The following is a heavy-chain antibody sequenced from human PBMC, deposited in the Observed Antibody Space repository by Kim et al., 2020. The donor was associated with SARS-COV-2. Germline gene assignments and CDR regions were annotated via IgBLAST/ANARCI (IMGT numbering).Heavy chain of an antibody. CDR2: IYYSGST. CDR1: GGSISSGGYY. V-gene: IGHV4-31*03. CDR3: ARDSGSFVDV. Sequence: SETLSLTCTVSGGSISSGGYYWSWIRQHPGKGLEWIGYIYYSGSTYYNPSLKSRVTISVDTSKNQFSLKLSSVTAADTAVYYCARDSGSFVDVWGQGTTVTVSS. J-gene: IGHJ6*02.